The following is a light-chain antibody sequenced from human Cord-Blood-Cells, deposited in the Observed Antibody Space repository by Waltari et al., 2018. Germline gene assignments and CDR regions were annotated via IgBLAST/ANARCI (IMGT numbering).Light chain of an antibody. Sequence: DIVMTQSPLSLPVTPGEPACISCRSSQSLLHSNGYNYLDWYLQKPGQSPQLLIYLGSNRASGVPDRFSGSGSGTDFTLKISRVEAEDVGVYYCMQALQTPQITFGQGTRLEIK. CDR2: LGS. J-gene: IGKJ5*01. CDR1: QSLLHSNGYNY. V-gene: IGKV2-28*01. CDR3: MQALQTPQIT.